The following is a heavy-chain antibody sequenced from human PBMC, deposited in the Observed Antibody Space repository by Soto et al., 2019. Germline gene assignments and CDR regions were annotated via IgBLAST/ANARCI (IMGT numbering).Heavy chain of an antibody. D-gene: IGHD3-3*01. CDR2: IYYSGST. Sequence: TSETLSLTCTVSGGSISSYYWSWIRQPPGKGLEWIGYIYYSGSTNYNPSLKSRVTISVDTSKNQFSLKLSSVTAADTAIYYCVRSVILSGGSYKGLIRLHYFDTWGPGTLVTVSS. V-gene: IGHV4-59*12. CDR3: VRSVILSGGSYKGLIRLHYFDT. CDR1: GGSISSYY. J-gene: IGHJ4*02.